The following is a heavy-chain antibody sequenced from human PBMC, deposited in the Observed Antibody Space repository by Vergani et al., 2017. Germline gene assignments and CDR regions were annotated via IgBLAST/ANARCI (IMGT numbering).Heavy chain of an antibody. CDR3: ARSPHGYTYGGYISQFDP. D-gene: IGHD5-18*01. V-gene: IGHV3-7*01. Sequence: EVQLVASGGGLVQRGGSLRLSCEASGFTFSNLWMTWVRQAPGKGLEGVANIKYDGSKQNYVDSVKGRFTISRDNAKNALYLQMNNLRVEDTAVYFCARSPHGYTYGGYISQFDPWGQGTLVTVSS. CDR1: GFTFSNLW. J-gene: IGHJ5*02. CDR2: IKYDGSKQ.